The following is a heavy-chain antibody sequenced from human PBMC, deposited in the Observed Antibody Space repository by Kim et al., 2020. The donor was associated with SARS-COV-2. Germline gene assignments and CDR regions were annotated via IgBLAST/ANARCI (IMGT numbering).Heavy chain of an antibody. Sequence: GGSLRLVCATSGFTFSDYYMSWIRQAPGKGLEWVSKISGPSTYIKYAESVKGRFTISRDNAKNSLFLQMNSLRGDDTAVYYCVRAGGGSDFWGQGTLVTVSS. D-gene: IGHD3-16*01. V-gene: IGHV3-11*03. CDR1: GFTFSDYY. CDR3: VRAGGGSDF. CDR2: ISGPSTYI. J-gene: IGHJ4*02.